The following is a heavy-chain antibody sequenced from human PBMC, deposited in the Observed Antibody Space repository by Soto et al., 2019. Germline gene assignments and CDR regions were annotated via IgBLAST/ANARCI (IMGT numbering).Heavy chain of an antibody. J-gene: IGHJ4*02. CDR2: IYWDDDK. CDR3: AHTAVADTLNIDY. D-gene: IGHD6-19*01. Sequence: GSGPTLVNPTKTLTLTCTFSGFSLYTSGVGVAWIRQPPGKALEWLALIYWDDDKRYSPSLKSRLTIAMDTSKNQVVLIMTNMDPVDTATYYCAHTAVADTLNIDYWGQGTLVTVSS. V-gene: IGHV2-5*02. CDR1: GFSLYTSGVG.